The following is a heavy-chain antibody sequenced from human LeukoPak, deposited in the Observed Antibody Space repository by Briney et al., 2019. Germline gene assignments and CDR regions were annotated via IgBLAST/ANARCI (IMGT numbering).Heavy chain of an antibody. V-gene: IGHV3-48*03. CDR1: GFTFSSYE. CDR2: ISSSGSTI. Sequence: PGGSLRLSCAASGFTFSSYEMNWVRQAPGKGLEWVSYISSSGSTIYYADSVKGRFTISRDNAKNSLYLQMNSLRAEDTAVYYCARDLVTKPYYYDTSGTSHAFDIWGQGTMVTVSS. CDR3: ARDLVTKPYYYDTSGTSHAFDI. J-gene: IGHJ3*02. D-gene: IGHD3-22*01.